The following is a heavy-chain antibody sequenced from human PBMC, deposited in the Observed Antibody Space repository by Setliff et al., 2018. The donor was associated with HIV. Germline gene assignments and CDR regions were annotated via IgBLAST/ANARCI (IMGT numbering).Heavy chain of an antibody. Sequence: GGSLRLSCTASGFTFDDYAMTWVRQPPGKGLEWVSSVNWNGGNTGSADSVKGRFTISRDNARNSVYLQMNSLRVEDSALYYCAKADDGAAAGPGPWGQGTLVTVSS. CDR1: GFTFDDYA. J-gene: IGHJ5*02. CDR2: VNWNGGNT. V-gene: IGHV3-20*04. D-gene: IGHD6-13*01. CDR3: AKADDGAAAGPGP.